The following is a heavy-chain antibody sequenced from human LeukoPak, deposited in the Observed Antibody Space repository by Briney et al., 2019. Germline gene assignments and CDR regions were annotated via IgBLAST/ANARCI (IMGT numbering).Heavy chain of an antibody. CDR1: GYSISSGYY. Sequence: PSETLSLTCTVSGYSISSGYYWGWIRQPPGKGLEWIGSIYHSGSTNYNPSLKSRVTISVATSKNQFSLKVTSVTAADTAVYYCASRAVAQSNWYFDLWGRGTLVTVSS. V-gene: IGHV4-38-2*02. D-gene: IGHD6-19*01. CDR3: ASRAVAQSNWYFDL. J-gene: IGHJ2*01. CDR2: IYHSGST.